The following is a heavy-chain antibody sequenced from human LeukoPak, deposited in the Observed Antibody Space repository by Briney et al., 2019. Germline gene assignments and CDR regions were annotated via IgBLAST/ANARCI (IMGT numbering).Heavy chain of an antibody. Sequence: ASVKVSCKASGYTFTSYGISWVRQAPGQGLEWMGWISAYNGNTNYAQKLQGRVTMTTDTSTSTAYMELRSLRSDDTAVYYCARATRVVTAILNWFDPWGQETLVTVSS. CDR2: ISAYNGNT. V-gene: IGHV1-18*01. CDR1: GYTFTSYG. CDR3: ARATRVVTAILNWFDP. J-gene: IGHJ5*02. D-gene: IGHD2-21*02.